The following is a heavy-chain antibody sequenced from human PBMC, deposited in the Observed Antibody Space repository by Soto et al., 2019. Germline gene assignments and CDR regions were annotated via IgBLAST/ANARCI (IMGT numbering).Heavy chain of an antibody. CDR2: SKNKANSYTT. J-gene: IGHJ4*02. D-gene: IGHD6-19*01. CDR3: ARASITVAGDY. CDR1: GFTFSDHY. Sequence: PGGSLRLSCAASGFTFSDHYMDWVRQAPGKGLEWVGRSKNKANSYTTKYAASLKGRFTISRDDSKNSLYLQMSSLETEDTAVYYCARASITVAGDYWGQGTLVTVSS. V-gene: IGHV3-72*01.